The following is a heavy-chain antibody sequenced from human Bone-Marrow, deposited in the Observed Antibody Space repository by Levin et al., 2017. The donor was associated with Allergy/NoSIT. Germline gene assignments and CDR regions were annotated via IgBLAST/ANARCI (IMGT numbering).Heavy chain of an antibody. CDR3: AKERIGYCTDGVCPPVMGQFDC. Sequence: LSLTCAASGFTFSSYAMTWVRQAPGKGLDWVSAISAGGENTYYADSVKGRFTISRDNSKKTLYLQRNSRRAEATAIYYCAKERIGYCTDGVCPPVMGQFDCWSQGNLVTVYS. CDR2: ISAGGENT. CDR1: GFTFSSYA. D-gene: IGHD2-8*01. V-gene: IGHV3-23*01. J-gene: IGHJ4*02.